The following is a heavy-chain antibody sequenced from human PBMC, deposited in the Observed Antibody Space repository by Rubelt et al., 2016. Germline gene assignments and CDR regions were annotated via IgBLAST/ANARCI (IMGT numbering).Heavy chain of an antibody. D-gene: IGHD1-1*01. Sequence: QVPLQQWGAGLLKPSETLSLTCDLHGASFGDYYWAWIRQSPHKGLEWIGEVNSDGHTNYSPSFEGRVTLFVDTSKSQVFLMLTSVTAADTATYYCARDSLTQLKGVPLDSWGQGTPVSVSS. CDR3: ARDSLTQLKGVPLDS. CDR1: GASFGDYY. J-gene: IGHJ4*02. V-gene: IGHV4-34*01. CDR2: VNSDGHT.